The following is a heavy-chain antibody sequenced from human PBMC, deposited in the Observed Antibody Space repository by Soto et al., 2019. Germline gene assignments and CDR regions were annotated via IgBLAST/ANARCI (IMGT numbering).Heavy chain of an antibody. CDR2: ITYTGVST. D-gene: IGHD6-13*01. CDR3: AKASVWYPYFDS. Sequence: EAQLLESGGDLVQPGGSLRLSCAASEFSFDDYAMSWVRQAPGKGLEWVSSITYTGVSTYYADSVKGRFTISRDNSKDTLYLQMNILRAEDTAIYYCAKASVWYPYFDSWGQGTLVTVSS. CDR1: EFSFDDYA. J-gene: IGHJ4*02. V-gene: IGHV3-23*01.